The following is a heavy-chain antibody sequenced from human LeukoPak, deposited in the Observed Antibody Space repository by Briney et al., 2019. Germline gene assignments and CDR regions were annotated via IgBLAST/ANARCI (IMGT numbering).Heavy chain of an antibody. D-gene: IGHD3-22*01. CDR1: GGSFSGYH. V-gene: IGHV4-34*01. CDR3: ARGRHDITMIVVVMTSVSYYLDV. Sequence: SETLSLTCAVYGGSFSGYHWTWIRQSPGKGLEWIGDINPSGSTYYNPSLKSRLTISVDTSKNQFSLKLRSVTAADTDVYYCARGRHDITMIVVVMTSVSYYLDVWGKGTTVTVS. J-gene: IGHJ6*03. CDR2: INPSGST.